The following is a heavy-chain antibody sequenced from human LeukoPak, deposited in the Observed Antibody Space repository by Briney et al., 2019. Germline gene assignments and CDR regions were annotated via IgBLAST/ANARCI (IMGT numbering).Heavy chain of an antibody. Sequence: GGSLRLSCAASGFTFSSYAMSWVRQAPGKGLEWVSAISGSGGSTYYADSVKGRFTISRDNSKNTLYLQMNSLRAEDTAVYHCAKSPAIGGESDYWGQGTLVTVSS. CDR1: GFTFSSYA. J-gene: IGHJ4*02. CDR3: AKSPAIGGESDY. CDR2: ISGSGGST. D-gene: IGHD3-16*01. V-gene: IGHV3-23*01.